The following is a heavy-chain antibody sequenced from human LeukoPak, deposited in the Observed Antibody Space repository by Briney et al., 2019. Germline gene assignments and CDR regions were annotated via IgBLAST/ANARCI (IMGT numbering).Heavy chain of an antibody. J-gene: IGHJ6*02. Sequence: SQTLSLTCAVYGGSISGYYWSWIRQPPGKGLEWIGEINHSGSTNYNPSLKSRVTISVDTSKNQFSLKLSSVTAADTAVYYCARASRFYYGMDVWGQGTTVTVSS. D-gene: IGHD2-2*01. V-gene: IGHV4-34*01. CDR1: GGSISGYY. CDR3: ARASRFYYGMDV. CDR2: INHSGST.